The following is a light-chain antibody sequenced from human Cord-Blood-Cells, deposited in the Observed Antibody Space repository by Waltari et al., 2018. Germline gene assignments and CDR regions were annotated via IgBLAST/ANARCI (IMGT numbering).Light chain of an antibody. Sequence: QSALTQPASVSGSPGQSITISCTGTRSDVGSYNLVSWYQHHPGKAPKLMIYKGSKRPSGVSNRCSGSKSGNTASLTISGLQAEDEADYYCCSYAGSSTLVFGGGTKLTVL. J-gene: IGLJ2*01. CDR1: RSDVGSYNL. CDR3: CSYAGSSTLV. V-gene: IGLV2-23*01. CDR2: KGS.